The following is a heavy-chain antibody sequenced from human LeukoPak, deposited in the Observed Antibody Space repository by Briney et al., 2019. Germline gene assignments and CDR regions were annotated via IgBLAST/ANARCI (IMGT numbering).Heavy chain of an antibody. CDR2: INPSSGST. CDR3: ARYQSLDMAAGCGYYDY. V-gene: IGHV1-46*01. CDR1: GYTFTDYY. D-gene: IGHD5-24*01. J-gene: IGHJ4*02. Sequence: ASVKVSCKASGYTFTDYYMHWVRQAPGQGLEWMGIINPSSGSTIYAQKFQGRVTMTRDTSTSTDYMELSNLRSEDTAVYYCARYQSLDMAAGCGYYDYWGQGTLVTVSS.